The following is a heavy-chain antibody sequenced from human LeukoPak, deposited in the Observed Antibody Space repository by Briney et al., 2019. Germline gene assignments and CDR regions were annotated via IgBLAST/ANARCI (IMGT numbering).Heavy chain of an antibody. J-gene: IGHJ4*02. D-gene: IGHD6-19*01. CDR2: ISGGTT. CDR3: SRGSGWLSVY. V-gene: IGHV3-49*03. CDR1: GFTFGDYL. Sequence: GGSLRLSCTASGFTFGDYLMSWFRQAPGEGLEWIGFISGGTTEYAASVKGRFTISRDDSTSIAYLQMNSLTTEDTAVYYCSRGSGWLSVYWGKGTLVTVSS.